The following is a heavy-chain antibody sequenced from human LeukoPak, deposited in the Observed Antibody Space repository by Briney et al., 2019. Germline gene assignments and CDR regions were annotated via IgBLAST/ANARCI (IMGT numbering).Heavy chain of an antibody. Sequence: GGSVRLSCAGSGFTFSIFWMHWVRQAPGKGLVWVSHINSDGDRTDYADSVKGRFTISRDNAGNTLNLQMNGLRVEDTAMYYCGTGYSSSQIDYWGQGTLVTVSS. CDR3: GTGYSSSQIDY. CDR2: INSDGDRT. D-gene: IGHD6-13*01. V-gene: IGHV3-74*01. J-gene: IGHJ4*02. CDR1: GFTFSIFW.